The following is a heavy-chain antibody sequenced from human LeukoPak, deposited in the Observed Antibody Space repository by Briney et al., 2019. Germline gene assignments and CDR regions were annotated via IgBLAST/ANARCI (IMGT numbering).Heavy chain of an antibody. CDR2: INHSGST. CDR3: ASTIVGATTADS. Sequence: SETLSLTCAVYGGSFSGYYWSWIRQPPGKGLEWIGEINHSGSTNYNPSLKSRVTISVDTSKNQFSLKLSSVTAADTAVYYCASTIVGATTADSWGQGTLVTVSS. V-gene: IGHV4-34*01. CDR1: GGSFSGYY. J-gene: IGHJ4*02. D-gene: IGHD1-26*01.